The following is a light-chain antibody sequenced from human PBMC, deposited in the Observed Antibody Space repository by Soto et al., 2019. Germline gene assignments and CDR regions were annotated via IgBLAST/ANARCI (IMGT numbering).Light chain of an antibody. CDR3: QQLNSYPPNT. CDR2: AAS. V-gene: IGKV1-9*01. CDR1: QGISSY. J-gene: IGKJ2*01. Sequence: DIQLTQSPSFLSASVGDRVTITCRASQGISSYLAWYQQKPGKAPKLLIYAASTLQSGDPSRFSGSGSGTEFTLTISSLQPEYFATYYCQQLNSYPPNTFGQGTKLEIK.